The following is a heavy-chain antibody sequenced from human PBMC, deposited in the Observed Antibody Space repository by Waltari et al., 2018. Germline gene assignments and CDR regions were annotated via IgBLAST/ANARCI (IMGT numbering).Heavy chain of an antibody. J-gene: IGHJ5*02. V-gene: IGHV3-49*04. D-gene: IGHD2-2*01. CDR1: EFTFGDYA. Sequence: EVQLVESGGGLVRPGRSLSLSCTPSEFTFGDYAVSWVRQAPGKGLGWVGFINSEFYGGTTKYAASVKGRFIMSRDDSKNTAYLQMNSLKTEDTAMYYCTRGYCSSDSCYHSSWGQGTLVTVSS. CDR2: INSEFYGGTT. CDR3: TRGYCSSDSCYHSS.